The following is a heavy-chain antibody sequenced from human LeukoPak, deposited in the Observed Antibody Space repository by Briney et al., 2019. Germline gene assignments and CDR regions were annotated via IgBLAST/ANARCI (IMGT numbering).Heavy chain of an antibody. CDR3: ARDWSPGLPTYYFDY. CDR1: GFTFSSYG. Sequence: PGGSLRLSCAASGFTFSSYGMHWVRQAPGKGRDWGAVIWYDGSNKYYADSVKGRFTISRDNAKNTLYLQMNSLRAEDTAVYYCARDWSPGLPTYYFDYWGQGTLVTVSS. J-gene: IGHJ4*02. V-gene: IGHV3-33*01. CDR2: IWYDGSNK.